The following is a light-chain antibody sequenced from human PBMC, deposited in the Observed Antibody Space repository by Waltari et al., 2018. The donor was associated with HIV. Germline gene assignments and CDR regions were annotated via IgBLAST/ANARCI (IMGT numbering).Light chain of an antibody. Sequence: QSAVTQPASVSGSLGQSIPIPCTSADSHILGSSYFPWYQHHPDRAPRLLIFDANSRPSGVSFRFSGSKSGDTAFLTISGLQVEDEADYYCASYIIGHAFVFGGGTKVTVL. J-gene: IGLJ2*01. V-gene: IGLV2-14*01. CDR2: DAN. CDR3: ASYIIGHAFV. CDR1: DSHILGSSY.